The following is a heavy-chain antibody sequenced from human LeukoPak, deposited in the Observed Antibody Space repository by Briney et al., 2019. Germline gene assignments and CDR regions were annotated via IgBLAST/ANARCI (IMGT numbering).Heavy chain of an antibody. CDR1: GFTFSSYS. J-gene: IGHJ6*03. V-gene: IGHV3-21*01. CDR3: ARASKIRFLEWSLYYYYYMDV. CDR2: ISSSSSYI. D-gene: IGHD3-3*01. Sequence: GGSLRLSCAASGFTFSSYSMNWVRQAPGKGLEWVSSISSSSSYIYYADSGKGRFTISRDNAKNSLYLQMNSLRAEDTAVYYCARASKIRFLEWSLYYYYYMDVWGKGTTVTVSS.